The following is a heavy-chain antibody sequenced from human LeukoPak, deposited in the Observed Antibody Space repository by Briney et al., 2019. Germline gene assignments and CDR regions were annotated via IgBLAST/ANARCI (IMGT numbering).Heavy chain of an antibody. V-gene: IGHV4-39*07. CDR3: ARWHYDSSGYYLFDY. J-gene: IGHJ4*02. CDR2: IYYSGST. D-gene: IGHD3-22*01. Sequence: SETLSLTCTVSGGSISSSSYYWGWIRQPPGKGLDWIGSIYYSGSTYYNPSLKSRVTISVDTSKNQFSLNLSSVTAADTAVYYCARWHYDSSGYYLFDYWGQGTLVTVSS. CDR1: GGSISSSSYY.